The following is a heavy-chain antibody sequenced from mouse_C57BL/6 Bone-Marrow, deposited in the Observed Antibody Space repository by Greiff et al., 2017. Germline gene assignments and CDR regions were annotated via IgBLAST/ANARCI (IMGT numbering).Heavy chain of an antibody. V-gene: IGHV5-16*01. CDR3: ARDRGYYFDY. J-gene: IGHJ2*01. CDR2: INYDGSST. Sequence: EVHLVESEGGLVQPGSSMKLSCTASGFTFSDYYMAWVRQVPEKGLEWVANINYDGSSTYYLDSLKSRFIISIDNAKNILYLQMSSLKSEDTATYYCARDRGYYFDYWGQGTTLTVSS. CDR1: GFTFSDYY.